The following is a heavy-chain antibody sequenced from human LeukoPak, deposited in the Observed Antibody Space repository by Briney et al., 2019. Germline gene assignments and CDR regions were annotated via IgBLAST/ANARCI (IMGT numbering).Heavy chain of an antibody. V-gene: IGHV3-21*01. CDR3: ARHAGLRFLEWLLPTDY. Sequence: GGSLRLSCAASGFTFSSYSMNWVRQAPGKGLEWVSSISSSSSYIYYADAVKGRYTISRDKAKNSMYLQMNSLRGEDTAVYYCARHAGLRFLEWLLPTDYWGQGTLVTVSS. D-gene: IGHD3-3*01. CDR1: GFTFSSYS. J-gene: IGHJ4*02. CDR2: ISSSSSYI.